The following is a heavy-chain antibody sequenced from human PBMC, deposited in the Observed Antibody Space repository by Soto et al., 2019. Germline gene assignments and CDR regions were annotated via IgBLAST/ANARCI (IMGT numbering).Heavy chain of an antibody. CDR2: ISGSGGST. CDR3: AKGHSGYYYYFDY. J-gene: IGHJ4*02. Sequence: PGXSLRLSCAASGFTLSSYWIHWVRQAPGKGLEWVSGISGSGGSTYYADSVKGRFTISRDNTKNTLYLHMNSLRADDTAVYYCAKGHSGYYYYFDYWGQGTLVTVSS. CDR1: GFTLSSYW. D-gene: IGHD3-22*01. V-gene: IGHV3-23*01.